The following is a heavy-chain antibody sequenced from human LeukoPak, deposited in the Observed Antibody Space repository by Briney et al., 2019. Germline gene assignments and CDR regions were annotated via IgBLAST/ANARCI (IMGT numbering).Heavy chain of an antibody. CDR1: GGSFSGYY. CDR2: INHSGST. CDR3: ARGRGTSGWSHMDV. Sequence: SETLSLTCAVYGGSFSGYYWSWIRQPPGKGLEWIGEINHSGSTNYNPSLKSRVTISVDTSKNQFSLKLSSVTAADTAVYYCARGRGTSGWSHMDVWGQGTTVTVSS. J-gene: IGHJ6*02. V-gene: IGHV4-34*01. D-gene: IGHD6-19*01.